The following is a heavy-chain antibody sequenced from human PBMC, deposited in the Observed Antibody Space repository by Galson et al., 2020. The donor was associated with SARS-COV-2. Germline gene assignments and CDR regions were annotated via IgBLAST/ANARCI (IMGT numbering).Heavy chain of an antibody. CDR2: IHHSEST. CDR3: ARSVRFPGFDP. V-gene: IGHV4-30-2*01. Sequence: SETLSLTCAVSGGSISSDGYSWLWNPQPPGKGLEWIRYIHHSESTFYNPSLKRRVTFSVARSKNQFSLKLSSVTAADTAVYYCARSVRFPGFDPWGQGTLVTVSS. J-gene: IGHJ5*02. D-gene: IGHD3-16*01. CDR1: GGSISSDGYS.